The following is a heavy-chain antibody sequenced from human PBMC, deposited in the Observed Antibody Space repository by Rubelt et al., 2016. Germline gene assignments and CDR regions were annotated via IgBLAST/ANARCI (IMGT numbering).Heavy chain of an antibody. CDR2: IYYSGST. J-gene: IGHJ4*02. CDR1: GGSISSYY. D-gene: IGHD4-17*01. CDR3: ARHPSPYGDYGEDAYYFDY. Sequence: QVQLQESGPGLVKPSETLSLTCTVSGGSISSYYWSWIRQPPGKGLEWIGYIYYSGSTNYNPSLKSRFHISVDTSKNQLSLKLSSVTAADTAVYYCARHPSPYGDYGEDAYYFDYWGQGTLVTVSS. V-gene: IGHV4-59*08.